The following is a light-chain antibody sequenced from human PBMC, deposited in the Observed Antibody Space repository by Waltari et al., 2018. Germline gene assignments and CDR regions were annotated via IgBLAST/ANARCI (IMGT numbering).Light chain of an antibody. CDR1: SIDSNY. CDR3: SSWTDSDALKLL. CDR2: DVT. V-gene: IGLV2-14*03. J-gene: IGLJ2*01. Sequence: LARAAACCGSPGQSITISCTGTSIDSNYVSWYQQHPGKAPQVMIYDVTDRPSGVSNRFSGSKAGNTASLTISGLQAEDEADYYCSSWTDSDALKLLFGGGTKLTVL.